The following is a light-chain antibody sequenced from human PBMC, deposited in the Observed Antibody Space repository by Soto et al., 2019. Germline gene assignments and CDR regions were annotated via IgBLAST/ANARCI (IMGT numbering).Light chain of an antibody. V-gene: IGLV1-40*01. CDR3: QSYDSGLPWV. Sequence: QSVLTQPPSVSGAPGQRVTISCTGTSCNIGAGYDVHWYQQLPGTAPKLLIYGNSNRPSGVPDRFSGSKSGTSASLAITGLQAEDEADYYCQSYDSGLPWVYGGGTKLTVL. CDR1: SCNIGAGYD. CDR2: GNS. J-gene: IGLJ3*02.